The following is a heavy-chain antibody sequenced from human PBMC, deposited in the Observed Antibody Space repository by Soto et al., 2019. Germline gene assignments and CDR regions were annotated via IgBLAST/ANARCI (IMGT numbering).Heavy chain of an antibody. CDR3: AREPLAHSYFDL. CDR2: MYNSERT. J-gene: IGHJ4*02. Sequence: TVSGGSISGYYWSWIRQPAGKGLEWIGRMYNSERTNYNPSLKSRVTMSMDTSKNQFSLKLTSVTAADTAVYFCAREPLAHSYFDLWGQGILVIVSS. CDR1: GGSISGYY. V-gene: IGHV4-4*07.